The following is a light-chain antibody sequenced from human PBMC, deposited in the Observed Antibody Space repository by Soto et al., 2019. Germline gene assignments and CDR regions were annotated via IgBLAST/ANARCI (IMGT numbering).Light chain of an antibody. CDR2: AAS. V-gene: IGKV1-39*01. CDR3: QQSYRSPPT. J-gene: IGKJ1*01. CDR1: QSISSN. Sequence: DIQMTQSPSSLSASVGDRITITCRASQSISSNLNWYQQKPGKVPKLLIYAASSLQSGVPSRISGSGSGTDFTLTISSLQPEDFATYYCQQSYRSPPTFGQGTMVEIK.